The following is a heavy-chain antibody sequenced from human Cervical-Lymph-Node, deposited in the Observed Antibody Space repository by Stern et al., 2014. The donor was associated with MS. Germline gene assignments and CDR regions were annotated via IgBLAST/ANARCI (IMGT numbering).Heavy chain of an antibody. D-gene: IGHD3-10*01. Sequence: QLQLQESGPGLVKPSQTLSLTCSVSGDSISSGGYYWSWIRQPPGQGLEWLGYIYHSGSSYYNPSLKSRVTISVDTSKNQFSLKVSSVTAADTAVYYCARSLWFYGMDVWGQGTTVTVSS. V-gene: IGHV4-31*03. CDR3: ARSLWFYGMDV. J-gene: IGHJ6*02. CDR2: IYHSGSS. CDR1: GDSISSGGYY.